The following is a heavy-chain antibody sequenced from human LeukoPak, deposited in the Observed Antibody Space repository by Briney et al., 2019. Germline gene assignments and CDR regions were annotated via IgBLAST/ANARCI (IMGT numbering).Heavy chain of an antibody. Sequence: GGSLRLSCAASGFTFSSYSMNWVRQAPGKGLEWVSSITSSSSYIYYADSVKGRFTISRDNAKKSVYLHMSSLRAEDTALYYCARLSAYYYGSYFYYYMDVWGKGTTVTVSS. CDR1: GFTFSSYS. D-gene: IGHD3-10*01. CDR3: ARLSAYYYGSYFYYYMDV. J-gene: IGHJ6*03. V-gene: IGHV3-21*01. CDR2: ITSSSSYI.